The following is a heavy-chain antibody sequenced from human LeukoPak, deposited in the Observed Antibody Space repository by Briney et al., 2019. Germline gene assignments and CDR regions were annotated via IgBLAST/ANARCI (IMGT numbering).Heavy chain of an antibody. V-gene: IGHV3-74*01. CDR3: VLYGLGSPH. J-gene: IGHJ4*02. CDR2: INSDGTAT. CDR1: GFSFSIYY. Sequence: GGSLRLSCAASGFSFSIYYMHWVRHAPGKGLVWVSRINSDGTATVYADSVRGRFTISRDNAKNTLYLQMNSLRAEATAVYYCVLYGLGSPHWGQGTLVTVSS. D-gene: IGHD3-10*01.